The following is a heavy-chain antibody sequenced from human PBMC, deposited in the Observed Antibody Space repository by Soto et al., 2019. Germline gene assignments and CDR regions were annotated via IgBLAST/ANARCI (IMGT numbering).Heavy chain of an antibody. Sequence: GGSLRLSCAASGFTFSSYAMHWVRQAPGKGLEWVAVISYDGSNKYYADSVKGRFTISRDNAKQSLYLQMNGLRAEDTAVYYFATALLGSCTNGVCSRGMDVWGQGTTVTVSS. V-gene: IGHV3-30-3*01. CDR2: ISYDGSNK. J-gene: IGHJ6*02. CDR1: GFTFSSYA. D-gene: IGHD2-8*01. CDR3: ATALLGSCTNGVCSRGMDV.